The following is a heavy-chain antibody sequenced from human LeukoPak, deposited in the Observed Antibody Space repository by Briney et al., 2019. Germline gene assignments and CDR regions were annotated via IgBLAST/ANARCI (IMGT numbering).Heavy chain of an antibody. CDR3: ATVPLGVVVTLRAFDI. Sequence: GGSLRLSCAASGFIFKTYAMHWVRQARGKGLEWVTMIWYDGSNKYYGDSVKGRFTISRDNAKNSLYLQMNSLRAEDTAVYYCATVPLGVVVTLRAFDIWGQGTMVTVSS. J-gene: IGHJ3*02. CDR2: IWYDGSNK. D-gene: IGHD2-21*02. V-gene: IGHV3-33*03. CDR1: GFIFKTYA.